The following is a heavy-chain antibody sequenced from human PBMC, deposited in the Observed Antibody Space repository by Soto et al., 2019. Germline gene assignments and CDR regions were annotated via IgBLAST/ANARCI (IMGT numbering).Heavy chain of an antibody. J-gene: IGHJ3*02. D-gene: IGHD1-7*01. CDR2: IYPVDSGT. CDR3: ARFSDWNYVGAFDI. V-gene: IGHV5-51*01. CDR1: GYSFTTYW. Sequence: LGESLKISCKGSGYSFTTYWIGWVRQMPGKGLEWMGIIYPVDSGTRYSPSFQGQVTISADKSISTAYLQWSSLKASDTAMYYCARFSDWNYVGAFDIWGQGTMVTVSS.